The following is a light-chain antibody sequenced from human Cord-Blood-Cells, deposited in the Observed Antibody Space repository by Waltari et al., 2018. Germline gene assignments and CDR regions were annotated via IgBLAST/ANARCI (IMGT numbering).Light chain of an antibody. CDR3: QQYNSYLYT. CDR1: QSISSW. Sequence: DIQMTQSPSTPSASVGDRVTITCRSSQSISSWLAWYQQKPGKSTKLLIYKASSLESGVPSSFSDSGSGTEFTLTISSLQPDDCATNYCQQYNSYLYTFGQGTKLEIK. CDR2: KAS. J-gene: IGKJ2*01. V-gene: IGKV1-5*03.